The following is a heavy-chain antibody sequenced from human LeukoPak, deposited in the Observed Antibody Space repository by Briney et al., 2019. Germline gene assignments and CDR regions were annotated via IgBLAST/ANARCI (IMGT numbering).Heavy chain of an antibody. J-gene: IGHJ6*02. Sequence: GGSLRLSCAASRFTFSSYSMNWVRQAPGKGLEWVSYISSSSTTIYYADSVKGRFTIPRDNAKNSLYLQMNSLRAEDTAVYYCAREADCSGGTCYYYYGMDVWGQGTTVTVSS. CDR2: ISSSSTTI. CDR3: AREADCSGGTCYYYYGMDV. V-gene: IGHV3-48*01. D-gene: IGHD2-15*01. CDR1: RFTFSSYS.